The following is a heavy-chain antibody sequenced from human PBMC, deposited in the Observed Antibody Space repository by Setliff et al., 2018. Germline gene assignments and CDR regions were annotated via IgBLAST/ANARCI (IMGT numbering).Heavy chain of an antibody. V-gene: IGHV4-61*09. J-gene: IGHJ6*03. CDR1: GDSINRNIYY. Sequence: SETLSLTCSVSGDSINRNIYYWSWVRQPAGKGLEWVGHIHSSGRTNYNPSLKSRVTISIDKSNNLFSLELASVTAADTAVYYCAREQWLDPPGYYYMDVWAKGTTVTVSS. CDR3: AREQWLDPPGYYYMDV. CDR2: IHSSGRT. D-gene: IGHD6-19*01.